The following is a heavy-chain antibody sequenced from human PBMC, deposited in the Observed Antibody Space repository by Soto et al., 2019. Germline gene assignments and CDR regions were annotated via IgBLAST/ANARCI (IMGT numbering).Heavy chain of an antibody. CDR2: IIPIFGTA. J-gene: IGHJ6*02. V-gene: IGHV1-69*13. CDR1: GGTFSSYA. Sequence: SVKVSCKASGGTFSSYAISWVRQAPGQGLEWMGGIIPIFGTANYAQKFQGRVTITADESTSTAYMELSSLRSEDTAVYYFSHYYGSGRPNYYYSGMDVRGQGTTVTVSS. D-gene: IGHD3-10*01. CDR3: SHYYGSGRPNYYYSGMDV.